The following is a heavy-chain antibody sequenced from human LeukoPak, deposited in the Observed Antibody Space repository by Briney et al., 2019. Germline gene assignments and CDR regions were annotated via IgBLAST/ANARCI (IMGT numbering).Heavy chain of an antibody. D-gene: IGHD1-26*01. Sequence: GSLRLSCAASGFTFSIYAMSWVRQPPGKGLEWIGEINHSGSTNYNPSLKSRVTISVDTSKNQFSLKLSSVTAADTAVYYCARGLGNRGSTQDRDYWGQGTLVTVSS. CDR2: INHSGST. CDR3: ARGLGNRGSTQDRDY. CDR1: GFTFSIYA. J-gene: IGHJ4*02. V-gene: IGHV4-34*01.